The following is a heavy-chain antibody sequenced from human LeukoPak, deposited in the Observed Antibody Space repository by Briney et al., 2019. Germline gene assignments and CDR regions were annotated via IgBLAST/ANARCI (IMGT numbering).Heavy chain of an antibody. CDR3: ARGGEDGYNFYYYYYYMDV. D-gene: IGHD5-24*01. CDR2: IIPIFGTA. J-gene: IGHJ6*03. CDR1: GGTFSSYA. V-gene: IGHV1-69*06. Sequence: SVKVSCKASGGTFSSYAISWVRQAPGQGLEWMGGIIPIFGTANYAQKFQGRVTITADKSTSTAYMELSSLRSEATAVYYCARGGEDGYNFYYYYYYMDVWGKGTTVTVSS.